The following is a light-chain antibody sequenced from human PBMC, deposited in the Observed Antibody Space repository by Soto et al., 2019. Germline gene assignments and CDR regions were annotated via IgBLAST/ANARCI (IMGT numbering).Light chain of an antibody. CDR3: QQYSRSVFT. J-gene: IGKJ2*01. Sequence: EIVLTQSPGTLSLSPGERATLSYRASQSVRSGDLTWYQQKPGQPPSLLLYDATNRATGIPDRFGGSGSGTDFTLTISRLEPEDFAVYYCQQYSRSVFTFGPGTKLEIK. V-gene: IGKV3-20*01. CDR2: DAT. CDR1: QSVRSGD.